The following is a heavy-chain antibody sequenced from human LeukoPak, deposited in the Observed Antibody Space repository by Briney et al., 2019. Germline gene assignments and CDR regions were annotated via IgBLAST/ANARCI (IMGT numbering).Heavy chain of an antibody. D-gene: IGHD6-19*01. J-gene: IGHJ6*03. Sequence: GGSLRLSCAGSGFTFSRYNMNWFRQAPGKGLERVSSISSRNSYIFYADSVKGRFTISRDNAKNSLYLQMNSLGAEDTAVYYCARDAQWLVPEGYYYYMDVWGKGTTVTVSS. CDR2: ISSRNSYI. CDR1: GFTFSRYN. CDR3: ARDAQWLVPEGYYYYMDV. V-gene: IGHV3-21*01.